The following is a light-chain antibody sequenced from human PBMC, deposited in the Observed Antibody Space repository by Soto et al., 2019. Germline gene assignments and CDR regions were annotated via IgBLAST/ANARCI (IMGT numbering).Light chain of an antibody. J-gene: IGKJ1*01. Sequence: DIQMTQSPSTLSASVGDRVTITCRASQSISSWLAWYQQKPRKAPKLLIYDASSLESGVPSKFSGSRTGTEFSLTISSLQPDDFATYYCQQYNRLFGQGTKVDIK. CDR2: DAS. CDR1: QSISSW. CDR3: QQYNRL. V-gene: IGKV1-5*01.